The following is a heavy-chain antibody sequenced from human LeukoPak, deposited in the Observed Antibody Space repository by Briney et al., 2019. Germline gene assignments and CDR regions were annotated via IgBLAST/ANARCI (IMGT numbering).Heavy chain of an antibody. V-gene: IGHV1-18*01. CDR3: ARVGWPPRLLHI. CDR1: GYTFTSYG. J-gene: IGHJ3*02. D-gene: IGHD6-25*01. Sequence: GASVKDSCKASGYTFTSYGISWVRQAPGQGLELMGWISAYNGNTNYAQKLQGRVTMTTDTSTSSAYMELRMLRSDDTAVYYCARVGWPPRLLHIWGQGTMVTVSS. CDR2: ISAYNGNT.